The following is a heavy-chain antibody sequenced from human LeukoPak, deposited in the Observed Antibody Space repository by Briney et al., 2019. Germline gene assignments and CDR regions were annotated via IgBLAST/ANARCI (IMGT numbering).Heavy chain of an antibody. CDR2: INSDGSST. V-gene: IGHV3-74*01. D-gene: IGHD3-3*01. CDR1: GFTFSSYW. CDR3: ARVEEWFPGKVDAFDI. J-gene: IGHJ3*02. Sequence: PGGSLRLSCAASGFTFSSYWMHWVRQAPGKGLVWVSRINSDGSSTSYADSVKGRFTISRDNAKNTLYLQMNSLRAEDTAVYYCARVEEWFPGKVDAFDIWGQGTMVTVSS.